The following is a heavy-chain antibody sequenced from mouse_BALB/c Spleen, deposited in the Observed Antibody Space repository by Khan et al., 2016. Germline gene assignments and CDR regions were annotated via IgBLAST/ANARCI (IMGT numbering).Heavy chain of an antibody. CDR2: INTYTGEP. J-gene: IGHJ1*01. D-gene: IGHD2-2*01. CDR3: SRCAMVTTGWDFDV. Sequence: QIQLVQSGPELKKPGETVKISCKASGYTFTNSGMNRVKQAPGKGLKWVGWINTYTGEPTYADDFKGRFAFSLETSASTAYLQINNLKNEDMTTXCCSRCAMVTTGWDFDVWGAGTTVTVSS. V-gene: IGHV9-1*02. CDR1: GYTFTNSG.